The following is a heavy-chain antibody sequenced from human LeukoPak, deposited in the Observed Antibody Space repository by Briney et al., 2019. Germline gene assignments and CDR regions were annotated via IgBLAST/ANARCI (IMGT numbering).Heavy chain of an antibody. D-gene: IGHD3-10*01. CDR2: INPSGGST. J-gene: IGHJ4*02. CDR3: ARGRYYYGSGSHFDY. V-gene: IGHV1-46*01. Sequence: GASVKVSCKASGYTFTSYYMHWVRQAPGQGLEWMGIINPSGGSTSYAQKFQGRVTMTRDMSTSTVYMELSSLRSEDTAVYYCARGRYYYGSGSHFDYWGQGTLVTVSS. CDR1: GYTFTSYY.